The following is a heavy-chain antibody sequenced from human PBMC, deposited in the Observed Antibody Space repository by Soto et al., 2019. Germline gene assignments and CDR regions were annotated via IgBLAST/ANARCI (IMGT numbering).Heavy chain of an antibody. Sequence: ASVTGYCTVSGYTLTELSMHWVRQDPGKGLEWMGGFDPEDGETIYAQKFQGRVTMTEDTSTDTAYMELSSLRSEDTAVYYCATVHSAPGMDVWGQGTTVTVSS. CDR1: GYTLTELS. CDR3: ATVHSAPGMDV. V-gene: IGHV1-24*01. J-gene: IGHJ6*02. CDR2: FDPEDGET. D-gene: IGHD2-15*01.